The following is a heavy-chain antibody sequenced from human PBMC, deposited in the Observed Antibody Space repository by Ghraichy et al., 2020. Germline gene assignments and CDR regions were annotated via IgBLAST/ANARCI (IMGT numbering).Heavy chain of an antibody. CDR3: TIFGVVILPGVNGMDV. CDR2: ISGSGGST. V-gene: IGHV3-23*01. CDR1: GFTFSSYA. J-gene: IGHJ6*02. Sequence: GESLNISCAASGFTFSSYAMSWVRQAPGKGLEWVSAISGSGGSTYYADSVKGRFTISRDNSKNTLYLQMNSLRAEDTAVYYCTIFGVVILPGVNGMDVWGQGTTVTVSS. D-gene: IGHD3-3*01.